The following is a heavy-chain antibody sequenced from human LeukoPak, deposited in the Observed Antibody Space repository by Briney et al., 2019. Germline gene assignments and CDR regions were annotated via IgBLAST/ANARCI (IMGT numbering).Heavy chain of an antibody. J-gene: IGHJ4*02. V-gene: IGHV4-39*01. D-gene: IGHD6-13*01. CDR1: GGSISSSSYY. Sequence: SGTLSLTCTVSGGSISSSSYYWGWIRQPPGKGLEWIGSIYYSGSTYYNPSLKSRVTISVDTSKNQFSLKLSSVTAADTAVYYCARLGFIAAAEDYWGQGTLVTVSS. CDR2: IYYSGST. CDR3: ARLGFIAAAEDY.